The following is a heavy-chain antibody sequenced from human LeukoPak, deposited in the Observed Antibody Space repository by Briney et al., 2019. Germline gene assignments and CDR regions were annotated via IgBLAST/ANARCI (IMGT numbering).Heavy chain of an antibody. Sequence: GSLRLSCAASGFGFTFSSYWMHWVRQAPGKGLEWVSSISSSSSYIYYADSVKGRFTISRDNAKNSLYLQMNSLRAEDTAVYYCARRAGAYSHPYGYWGQGTLVTVSS. D-gene: IGHD4/OR15-4a*01. CDR1: GFGFTFSSYW. CDR3: ARRAGAYSHPYGY. J-gene: IGHJ4*02. CDR2: ISSSSSYI. V-gene: IGHV3-21*01.